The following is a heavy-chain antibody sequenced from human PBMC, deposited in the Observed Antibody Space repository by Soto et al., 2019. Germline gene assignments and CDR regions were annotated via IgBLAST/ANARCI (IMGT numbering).Heavy chain of an antibody. Sequence: PSETLSLTCSVSGASIRGYFWSWIRQPPGKGQEWIGFIYHTETTYYNPSLKSRVTISVDTSKNQFSLKLSSVTAADTAVYYCARLNGYCVSTNCHGYYGMDVWGQGTTVTVSS. CDR3: ARLNGYCVSTNCHGYYGMDV. V-gene: IGHV4-59*05. D-gene: IGHD2-2*03. J-gene: IGHJ6*02. CDR2: IYHTETT. CDR1: GASIRGYF.